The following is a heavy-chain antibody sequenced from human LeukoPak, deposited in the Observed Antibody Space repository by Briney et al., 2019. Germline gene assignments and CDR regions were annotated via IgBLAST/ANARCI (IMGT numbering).Heavy chain of an antibody. CDR1: GDTFTSYY. CDR2: INPSGGST. V-gene: IGHV1-46*01. J-gene: IGHJ4*02. D-gene: IGHD3-22*01. Sequence: ASVKVSCKASGDTFTSYYMHWVRQAPGQGLECMGIINPSGGSTSYAQKFQGRVTMTRDTSTSTVYMELSSLRSEDTAVYYCARGQYYYDTSGYYPIHFDYWGQGTLVTVSS. CDR3: ARGQYYYDTSGYYPIHFDY.